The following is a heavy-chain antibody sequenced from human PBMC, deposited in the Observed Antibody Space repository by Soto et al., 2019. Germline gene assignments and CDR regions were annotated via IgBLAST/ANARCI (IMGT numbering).Heavy chain of an antibody. V-gene: IGHV3-7*03. D-gene: IGHD3-3*01. CDR1: GFTFSSHW. CDR2: IKQDGSEE. Sequence: QAGGSLRLSCTASGFTFSSHWMTWVRQAPGKALEWVANIKQDGSEEYYVDSVKGRFTISRDNAKNSLFLQMNSLRAEDTAVYYCASRPSDRNYYGVFDYWGQGTLVTVSS. CDR3: ASRPSDRNYYGVFDY. J-gene: IGHJ4*02.